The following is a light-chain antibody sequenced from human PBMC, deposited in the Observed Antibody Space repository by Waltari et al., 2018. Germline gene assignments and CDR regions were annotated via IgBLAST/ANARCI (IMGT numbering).Light chain of an antibody. J-gene: IGKJ5*01. CDR2: DAS. V-gene: IGKV3-11*01. Sequence: EIVLTQSPATLSLSPGERATISCRASQNIGTFLAWYQQMPGQAPRLLIYDASNRAAGIPARFSGRGSGTDFSLTISSLEAEDFAFYYCQQRSNWYSISFGQGTRLEI. CDR1: QNIGTF. CDR3: QQRSNWYSIS.